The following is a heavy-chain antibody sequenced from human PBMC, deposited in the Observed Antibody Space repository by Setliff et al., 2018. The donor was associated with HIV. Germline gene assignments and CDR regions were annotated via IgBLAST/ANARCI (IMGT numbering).Heavy chain of an antibody. CDR1: GYTFTNYY. CDR2: INPSGGST. Sequence: ASVKVSCKASGYTFTNYYIHWVRQAPGQGLEWMGIINPSGGSTTYAQKFQGRVTMTRDTSTSTVYMELSSLRSEDTAVYYCARDTFDYTAYYYSYMDVWGKGTTVTVSS. CDR3: ARDTFDYTAYYYSYMDV. J-gene: IGHJ6*03. D-gene: IGHD4-4*01. V-gene: IGHV1-46*01.